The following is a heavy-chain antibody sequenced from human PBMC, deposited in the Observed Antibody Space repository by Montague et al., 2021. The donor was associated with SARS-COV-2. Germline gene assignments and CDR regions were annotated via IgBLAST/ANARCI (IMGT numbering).Heavy chain of an antibody. CDR1: EFSLSGNW. D-gene: IGHD3-3*01. Sequence: SLRLSCAAAEFSLSGNWMHWVRQTPGKGLVWVARINSDASRTDYADSVKGRFTISRDNRKNLLYLQMNSLGVDDTALYYCARPSQNCDVWRGYPMDSFDSGGQGPWVT. J-gene: IGHJ4*02. V-gene: IGHV3-74*01. CDR2: INSDASRT. CDR3: ARPSQNCDVWRGYPMDSFDS.